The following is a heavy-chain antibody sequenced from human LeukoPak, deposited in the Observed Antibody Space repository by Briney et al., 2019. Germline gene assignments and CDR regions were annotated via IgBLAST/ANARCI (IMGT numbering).Heavy chain of an antibody. CDR1: GFTVSTNY. Sequence: PGGSLRLSCAASGFTVSTNYMNWVRQAPGKGLEWVSIIYSGGSTYYADSVKGRFTISRDNSKNTLYLQMNSLRAEDTAVYYCARSPQYSYGFAFDIWGQGTMVTVSS. V-gene: IGHV3-53*01. CDR2: IYSGGST. CDR3: ARSPQYSYGFAFDI. J-gene: IGHJ3*02. D-gene: IGHD5-18*01.